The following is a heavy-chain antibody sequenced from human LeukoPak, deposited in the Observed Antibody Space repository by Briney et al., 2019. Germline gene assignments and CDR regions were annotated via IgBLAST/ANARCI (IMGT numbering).Heavy chain of an antibody. CDR2: INTSGNS. J-gene: IGHJ5*02. V-gene: IGHV4-4*07. CDR3: AREGGGPRWLDP. D-gene: IGHD6-25*01. CDR1: GDSIRNYY. Sequence: PSETLSLTCTVSGDSIRNYYWSWIRQPAGKGLVWIGRINTSGNSNYNPSLGSRVTMSVDTSKNQFSLNLSSVTAADTAVYYCAREGGGPRWLDPWGQGPLVTVSS.